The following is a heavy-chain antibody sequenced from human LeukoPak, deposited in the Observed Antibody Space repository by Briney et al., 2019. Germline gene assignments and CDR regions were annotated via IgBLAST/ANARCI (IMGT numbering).Heavy chain of an antibody. CDR2: IMQDGSEK. CDR3: ARDSLYQQLSSYGMDV. CDR1: GFTFSSYW. D-gene: IGHD2-2*01. J-gene: IGHJ6*02. Sequence: GGSLRPSCAASGFTFSSYWMSWVRQAPGKGLEWVANIMQDGSEKFYVDSVKGRFTISRDNAKNPLYLQMHSLRAEDTAVYYCARDSLYQQLSSYGMDVWGQGTTVTVSS. V-gene: IGHV3-7*01.